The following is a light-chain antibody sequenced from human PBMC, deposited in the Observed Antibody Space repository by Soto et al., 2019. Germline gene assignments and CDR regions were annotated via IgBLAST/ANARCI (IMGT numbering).Light chain of an antibody. J-gene: IGKJ5*01. CDR2: LGS. Sequence: EIVLTQSPLSLSVSPGEPASISCRSSQSLTHTSGYNYLDWYLLKPGQPPQLLIYLGSNRGSGVPERFSGSGSGTDFTLTISRVETEDAGIYFCMQPLQTFITFGQGTRLEIQ. CDR1: QSLTHTSGYNY. CDR3: MQPLQTFIT. V-gene: IGKV2-28*01.